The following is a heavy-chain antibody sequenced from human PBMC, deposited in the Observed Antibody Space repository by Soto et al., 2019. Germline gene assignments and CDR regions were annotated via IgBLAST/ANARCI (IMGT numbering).Heavy chain of an antibody. CDR1: GFTFSDHN. D-gene: IGHD6-19*01. J-gene: IGHJ4*02. CDR3: ASVSSGWRFFDC. Sequence: GGSLRLSCAASGFTFSDHNMNWVRQAPGKGLEWVSYISSTSRTVYYADSVEGRFTISRDNAMNSLYLQMNNLRDEDTAVYYCASVSSGWRFFDCWGQGTLVTVSS. V-gene: IGHV3-48*02. CDR2: ISSTSRTV.